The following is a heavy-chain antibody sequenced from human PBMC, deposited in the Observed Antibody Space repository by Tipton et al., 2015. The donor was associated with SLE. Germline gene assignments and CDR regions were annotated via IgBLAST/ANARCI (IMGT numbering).Heavy chain of an antibody. V-gene: IGHV3-66*02. J-gene: IGHJ6*02. D-gene: IGHD6-13*01. CDR2: IYSGGST. CDR3: AGQLSYYYGMDV. Sequence: GSLRLSCAASGFTVSSNYMSWVRQAPGKGLEWVSVIYSGGSTYYADSVKGRFTISRDNSKNTLYLQMNSLRAEDTAVYYCAGQLSYYYGMDVWGQGTTVTVSS. CDR1: GFTVSSNY.